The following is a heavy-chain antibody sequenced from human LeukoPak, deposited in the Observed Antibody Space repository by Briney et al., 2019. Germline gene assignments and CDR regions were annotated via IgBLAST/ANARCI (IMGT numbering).Heavy chain of an antibody. J-gene: IGHJ3*02. CDR3: ARQRLRWYPQGSDAFDI. D-gene: IGHD4-23*01. CDR2: IYYSGST. CDR1: GGSISSYY. V-gene: IGHV4-59*08. Sequence: SETLSLTCTVSGGSISSYYWSWIRQPPGKGLEWIGYIYYSGSTNYNPSLKSRVTISVDTSKNQFSLKLSSVTAADTAVYYCARQRLRWYPQGSDAFDIWGQGTMVTVSS.